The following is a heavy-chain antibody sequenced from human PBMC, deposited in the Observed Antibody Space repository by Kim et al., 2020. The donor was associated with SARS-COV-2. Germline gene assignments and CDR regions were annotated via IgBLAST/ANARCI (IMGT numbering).Heavy chain of an antibody. J-gene: IGHJ4*02. D-gene: IGHD3-3*01. CDR1: GFTFSSYC. CDR3: ARGRRFLEWLYGY. Sequence: GGSLRLSCAASGFTFSSYCMNWVRQAPGKGLVWVSRISSDGSSTSSADSEKGRCTISSDNAKNTLYLQMNSPRAEDTAVYYCARGRRFLEWLYGYWGQGTRVTVSA. CDR2: ISSDGSST. V-gene: IGHV3-74*01.